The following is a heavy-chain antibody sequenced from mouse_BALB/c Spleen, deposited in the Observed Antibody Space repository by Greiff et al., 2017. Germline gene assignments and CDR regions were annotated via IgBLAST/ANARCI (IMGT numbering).Heavy chain of an antibody. D-gene: IGHD2-3*01. CDR1: GFTFSSYT. J-gene: IGHJ4*01. CDR3: ASHCSDGPYAMDY. Sequence: EVKLVESGGGLVQPGGSLKLSCAASGFTFSSYTMSWVRQTPGKRLEWVAYISNGGGSTYYPDTVKGRFTISGDNAKNTLYLQMSSLKSEDTAMYYCASHCSDGPYAMDYWGQGTSVTVSS. CDR2: ISNGGGST. V-gene: IGHV5-12-2*01.